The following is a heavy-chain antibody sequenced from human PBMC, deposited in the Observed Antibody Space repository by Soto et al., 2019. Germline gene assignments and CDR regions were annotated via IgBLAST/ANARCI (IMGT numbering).Heavy chain of an antibody. J-gene: IGHJ6*02. V-gene: IGHV1-46*01. CDR3: ARDRCSSTSCYTDYYYGMDV. CDR1: GYTFTSYY. D-gene: IGHD2-2*02. Sequence: QVQLVQSGAEVKKTGASVKVSCKASGYTFTSYYMHWVRQAPGQGLEWMGIINPSGGSTSYAQKFQGRVTMTRDTSTSTVYMELSSLRSEDTAVYYCARDRCSSTSCYTDYYYGMDVWGQGTTVTVSS. CDR2: INPSGGST.